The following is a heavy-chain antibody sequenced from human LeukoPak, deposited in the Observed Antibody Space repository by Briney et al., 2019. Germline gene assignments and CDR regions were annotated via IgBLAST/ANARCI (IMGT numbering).Heavy chain of an antibody. CDR2: IYTSGST. CDR1: GGSISSGSYY. Sequence: SQTLSLTCTVSGGSISSGSYYWSWIRQPAGKGLEWIGRIYTSGSTNYNPSLKSRVTISVDTSKNQFSLKVSSVTAADTAVYYCARRMGRRFGERYYYYHYMDVWGKGTTVTISS. D-gene: IGHD3-10*01. CDR3: ARRMGRRFGERYYYYHYMDV. J-gene: IGHJ6*03. V-gene: IGHV4-61*02.